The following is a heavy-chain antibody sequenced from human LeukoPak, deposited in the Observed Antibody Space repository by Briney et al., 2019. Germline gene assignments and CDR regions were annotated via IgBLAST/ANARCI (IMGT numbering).Heavy chain of an antibody. J-gene: IGHJ4*02. D-gene: IGHD6-13*01. CDR2: ISSSSSYI. CDR3: ARVGVAAAGTGGY. CDR1: GFTFSSYA. V-gene: IGHV3-21*01. Sequence: PGGSLRLSCAASGFTFSSYAMSWVRQAPGKGLEWVSSISSSSSYIYYADSVKGRFTISRDNAKNSLYLQMNSLRAGDTAVYYCARVGVAAAGTGGYWGQGTLVTVSS.